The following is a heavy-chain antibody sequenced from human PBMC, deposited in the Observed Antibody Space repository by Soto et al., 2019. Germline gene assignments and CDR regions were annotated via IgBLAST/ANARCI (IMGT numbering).Heavy chain of an antibody. D-gene: IGHD3-22*01. CDR3: ARGGGYYYHSRYDY. CDR1: GGSVSSGSYY. CDR2: IYYSGST. J-gene: IGHJ4*02. Sequence: SETLSLTCTVSGGSVSSGSYYWSWIRQPPGKGLEWIGYIYYSGSTNYNPSLKSRVTISVDTSKNQFSLKLSSVTAADTAVYYCARGGGYYYHSRYDYWGQGTLVTVST. V-gene: IGHV4-61*01.